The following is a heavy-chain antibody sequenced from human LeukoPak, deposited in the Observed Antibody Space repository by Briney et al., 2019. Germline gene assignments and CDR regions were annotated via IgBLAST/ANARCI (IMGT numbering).Heavy chain of an antibody. V-gene: IGHV3-11*01. D-gene: IGHD3-22*01. CDR2: ISGSGSAI. Sequence: GGSLRLSCAASGFTFSDYYMTWIRQAPGKGLEWVSYISGSGSAIYYADSVKGRFTISRDNAKNSLYLQMDSLRAEDTAVYYCARDRSVRYYDDSSALAFDPWGQGTLVTVSS. CDR3: ARDRSVRYYDDSSALAFDP. J-gene: IGHJ5*02. CDR1: GFTFSDYY.